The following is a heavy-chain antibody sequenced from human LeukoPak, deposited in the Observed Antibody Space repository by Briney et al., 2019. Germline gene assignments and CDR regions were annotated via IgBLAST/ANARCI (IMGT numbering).Heavy chain of an antibody. CDR2: IYYSGST. D-gene: IGHD1-1*01. Sequence: PSETLSLTCTVSGGSISSSSYYWGWIRQPPGKGLEWIGSIYYSGSTYYNPSLKSRVTISVDTSKNQFSLKLSSVTAADTAVYYCARDPVQLERSGFDYWGQGTLVTVSS. CDR3: ARDPVQLERSGFDY. V-gene: IGHV4-39*07. J-gene: IGHJ4*02. CDR1: GGSISSSSYY.